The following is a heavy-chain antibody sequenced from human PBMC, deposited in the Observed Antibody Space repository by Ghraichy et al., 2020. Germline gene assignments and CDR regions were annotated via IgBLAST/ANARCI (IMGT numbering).Heavy chain of an antibody. CDR3: ARGPYYYGSGSQHSNFDY. CDR1: GGSISSGGYY. V-gene: IGHV4-31*03. D-gene: IGHD3-10*01. J-gene: IGHJ4*02. CDR2: IYYSGST. Sequence: SETLSLTCTVSGGSISSGGYYWSWIRQHPGKGLEWIGYIYYSGSTYYNPSLKSRVTISVDTSKNQFSLKLSSVTAADTAVYYCARGPYYYGSGSQHSNFDYWGQGTLVTVSS.